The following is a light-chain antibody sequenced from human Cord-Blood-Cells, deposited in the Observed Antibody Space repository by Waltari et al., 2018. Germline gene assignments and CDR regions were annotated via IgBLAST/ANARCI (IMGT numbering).Light chain of an antibody. Sequence: PGQSITISCTGTSSAVGSYNLVSWYQQHPGKAPKLMIYEVSKRPSGVSNRFSGSKSGNTASLTISGLQAEDEADYYCCSYAGSSTFVFGGGTKLTVL. V-gene: IGLV2-23*02. CDR3: CSYAGSSTFV. J-gene: IGLJ3*02. CDR1: SSAVGSYNL. CDR2: EVS.